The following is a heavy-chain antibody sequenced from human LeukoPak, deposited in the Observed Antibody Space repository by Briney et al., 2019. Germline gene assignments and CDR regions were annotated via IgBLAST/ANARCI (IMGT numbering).Heavy chain of an antibody. V-gene: IGHV4-4*07. Sequence: MASETLSLTCTVSGGSISSYYWSWIRQPAGKGLEWIGRIYTSGSTNYNPSLKSRVTMSVDTSKNQFSLKLSSVTAADTAVYYCARVPSSGYLGNNWFDPWGQGTLVTVSS. CDR1: GGSISSYY. CDR3: ARVPSSGYLGNNWFDP. D-gene: IGHD3-22*01. J-gene: IGHJ5*02. CDR2: IYTSGST.